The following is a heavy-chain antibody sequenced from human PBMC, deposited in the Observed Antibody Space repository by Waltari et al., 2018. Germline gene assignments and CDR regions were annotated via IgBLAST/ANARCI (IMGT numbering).Heavy chain of an antibody. D-gene: IGHD6-19*01. V-gene: IGHV3-7*01. CDR3: ARDAPLYTTGWGYDY. CDR1: GLSLSESG. Sequence: EVQLVESGGGLVQPGGSLRLSCEASGLSLSESGMSWVRQAPGKGPEWVADIKEDGSKIYYVGSVRGRFTISRDNAKNSLYLQMNSLRVEDTAVYYCARDAPLYTTGWGYDYWGQGILVTVSS. CDR2: IKEDGSKI. J-gene: IGHJ4*02.